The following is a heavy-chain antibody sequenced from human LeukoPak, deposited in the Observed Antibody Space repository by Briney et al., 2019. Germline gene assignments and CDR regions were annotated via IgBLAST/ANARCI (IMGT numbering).Heavy chain of an antibody. V-gene: IGHV3-11*04. Sequence: GGSLRLSCAASGFTFSDYYMSWIRQAPGKGLEWVSNISSSGSTIYYADSVKGRFTISRDNAKNSLYLQMNSLRAEDTAVYYCARGGLQGYYYYYMDVWGKGTTVTVSS. D-gene: IGHD4-11*01. CDR1: GFTFSDYY. CDR3: ARGGLQGYYYYYMDV. CDR2: ISSSGSTI. J-gene: IGHJ6*03.